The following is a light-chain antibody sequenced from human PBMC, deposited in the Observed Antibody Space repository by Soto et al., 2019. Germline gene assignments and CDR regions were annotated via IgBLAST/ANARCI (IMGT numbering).Light chain of an antibody. CDR1: HTVSSY. CDR2: DAS. CDR3: QQRMNWPLT. J-gene: IGKJ5*01. Sequence: EILVTQSPAPLSLSQGERATLSCRASHTVSSYLLWYQQKRGQAPRLLIYDASNRATGIPARFSGSGSGTDFTLTISSLEPEDFAVYYCQQRMNWPLTFGQGTRLEI. V-gene: IGKV3-11*01.